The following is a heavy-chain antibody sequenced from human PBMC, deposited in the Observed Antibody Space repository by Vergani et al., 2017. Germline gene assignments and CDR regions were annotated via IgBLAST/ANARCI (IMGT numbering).Heavy chain of an antibody. J-gene: IGHJ6*02. D-gene: IGHD2-2*01. CDR3: ARDRGDYCSSTSCYRAYYYYYGMDV. V-gene: IGHV3-7*03. Sequence: EVQLVESGGGLVQPGGSLRLSCAASGFTFSSYWMSWVRQAPGKGLEWVANIKQDGSEKYYVDSVKGRFTISRDNAKNSLYLQMNSLRAEDTAVYYCARDRGDYCSSTSCYRAYYYYYGMDVWGQGTTVTVSS. CDR1: GFTFSSYW. CDR2: IKQDGSEK.